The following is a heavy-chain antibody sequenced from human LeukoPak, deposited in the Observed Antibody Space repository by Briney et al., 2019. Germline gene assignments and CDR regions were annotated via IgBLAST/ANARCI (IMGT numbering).Heavy chain of an antibody. CDR3: ARGPGGGSSWYDY. D-gene: IGHD6-13*01. CDR2: IWYDGSKT. V-gene: IGHV3-33*01. J-gene: IGHJ4*02. CDR1: GFTFSNHG. Sequence: GGSLRLSCAASGFTFSNHGMQWVRQAPGKGLQWVAVIWYDGSKTYYADSVRGRLTISRDNSKNTLNLEMNSLRAEDTAVYYCARGPGGGSSWYDYWGQGTLVSVSS.